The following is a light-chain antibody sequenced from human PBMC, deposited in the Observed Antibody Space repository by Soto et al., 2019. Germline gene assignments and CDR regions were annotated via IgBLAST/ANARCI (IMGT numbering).Light chain of an antibody. V-gene: IGKV1-39*01. CDR2: EAS. Sequence: DIQLTQSPSLLSASVGDRVTITCRASHDISTYLAWYQQKPGKAPKLMIYEASTLQSGVPSRFSGSRSGPDFTLTISSLQPEDFATYYCQQSYSSPPTFGQGTKVDIK. CDR1: HDISTY. CDR3: QQSYSSPPT. J-gene: IGKJ1*01.